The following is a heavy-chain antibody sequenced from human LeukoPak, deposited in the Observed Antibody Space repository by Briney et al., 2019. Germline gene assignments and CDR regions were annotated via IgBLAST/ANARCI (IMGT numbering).Heavy chain of an antibody. D-gene: IGHD7-27*01. Sequence: GGSLRLSCAASGFTFSGSAMHWVRQAPGKGLEWVTVISYDGANTYYADSVKGRFTISRDNSKNTLYLQMNSLRAEDTAVYYCAKGLNWDFDYWGQGTLVTVSS. J-gene: IGHJ4*02. CDR2: ISYDGANT. V-gene: IGHV3-30*04. CDR3: AKGLNWDFDY. CDR1: GFTFSGSA.